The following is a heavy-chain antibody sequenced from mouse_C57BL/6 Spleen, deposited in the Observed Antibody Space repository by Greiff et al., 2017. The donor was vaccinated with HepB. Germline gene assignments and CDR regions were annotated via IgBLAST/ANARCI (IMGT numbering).Heavy chain of an antibody. CDR3: ARRVYYYGSSCGYFDY. J-gene: IGHJ2*01. CDR2: IYPGDGDT. D-gene: IGHD1-1*01. V-gene: IGHV1-80*01. Sequence: VQLQQSGAELVKPGASVKISCKASGYAFSSYWMNWVKQRPGKGLEWIGQIYPGDGDTNYNGKFKGKATLTADKSSSTAYMQLSSLTSEDSAVYFCARRVYYYGSSCGYFDYWGQGTTLTVSS. CDR1: GYAFSSYW.